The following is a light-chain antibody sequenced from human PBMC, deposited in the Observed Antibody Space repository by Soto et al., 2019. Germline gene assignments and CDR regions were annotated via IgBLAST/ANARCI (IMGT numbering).Light chain of an antibody. V-gene: IGLV6-57*01. CDR3: QSYDATNQV. Sequence: NFMLTQPHSVSESPGKTVIISCTRGSGGIASNYVQWYQQRPGSSPTTVIYEDNQRPSGVPDRFSGSIDSSSNSASLTISGLETEDEADYYCQSYDATNQVFGGGTKLTVL. CDR2: EDN. CDR1: SGGIASNY. J-gene: IGLJ3*02.